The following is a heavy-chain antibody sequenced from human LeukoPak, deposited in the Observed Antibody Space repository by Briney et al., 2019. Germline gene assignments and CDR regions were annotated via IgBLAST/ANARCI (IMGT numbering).Heavy chain of an antibody. CDR2: ISSSGST. J-gene: IGHJ5*02. CDR3: ARHATFGVVSWFDP. V-gene: IGHV4-61*02. Sequence: PSETLSLTCTVSSGSISGSSSSYYWRWVRQPAGKGLEWIGRISSSGSTNYNPSLKSRVTVSVDTSKNRFSLKLTSVTAADTAIYYCARHATFGVVSWFDPWGQGTLVTVSS. CDR1: SGSISGSSSSYY. D-gene: IGHD3-3*01.